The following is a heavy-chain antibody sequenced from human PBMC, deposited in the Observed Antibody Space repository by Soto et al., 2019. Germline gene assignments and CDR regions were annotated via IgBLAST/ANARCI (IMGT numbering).Heavy chain of an antibody. CDR1: GFTFSTYA. V-gene: IGHV3-21*01. Sequence: GGSLRLSCAASGFTFSTYAMNWVRQAPGKGLEWVSSISDSSDYIYYADPLKGRFTISRDNAKNSLYLQMNSLRAEDTAVYYCARMGAGYCVSISCYPSPTMGYGMDVWGQGTTVTVSS. CDR2: ISDSSDYI. CDR3: ARMGAGYCVSISCYPSPTMGYGMDV. D-gene: IGHD2-2*01. J-gene: IGHJ6*02.